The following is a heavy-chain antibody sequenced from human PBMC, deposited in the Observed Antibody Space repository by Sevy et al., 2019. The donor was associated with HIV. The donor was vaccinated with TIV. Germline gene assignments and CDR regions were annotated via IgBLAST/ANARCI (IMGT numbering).Heavy chain of an antibody. CDR3: ARDSGLWELPSLNDY. CDR1: GFTFSSYS. Sequence: GGSLRLSCAASGFTFSSYSMNWVRQAPGKGLEWVSSISSSSSYIYYADSVKGRFTISRDNANNSLYLQMNSLRAEDTAVYYCARDSGLWELPSLNDYWGQGTLVTVSS. V-gene: IGHV3-21*01. D-gene: IGHD1-26*01. CDR2: ISSSSSYI. J-gene: IGHJ4*02.